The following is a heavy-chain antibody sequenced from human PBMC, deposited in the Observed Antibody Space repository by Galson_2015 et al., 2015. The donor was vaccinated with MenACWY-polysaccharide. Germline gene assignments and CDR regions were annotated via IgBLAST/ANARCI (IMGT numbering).Heavy chain of an antibody. Sequence: SLRLSCAASGFTFSRYGMHWVRQAPGKGLEWVALISYDGSNKYYADSVKGRFTISRDNSKNTLYLQMNSLRAEDTAVYYCARGRGYFDYWGQGTLVTVSS. CDR1: GFTFSRYG. D-gene: IGHD6-13*01. J-gene: IGHJ4*02. CDR3: ARGRGYFDY. CDR2: ISYDGSNK. V-gene: IGHV3-30*03.